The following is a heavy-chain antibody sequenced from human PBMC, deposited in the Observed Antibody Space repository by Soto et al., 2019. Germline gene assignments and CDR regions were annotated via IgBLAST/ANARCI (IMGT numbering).Heavy chain of an antibody. CDR3: ARGIFGSGTANDY. D-gene: IGHD3-10*01. CDR2: INGDGSGT. V-gene: IGHV3-74*01. CDR1: GFTFSGSW. Sequence: EVQLVESGGGLVQPGGSLRLSCAASGFTFSGSWMHWVRQAPGKGLVWVSRINGDGSGTSYADFVKGRFTISRDNAKNTLFLQMNGLRAEGTAVYYCARGIFGSGTANDYRGQGTLVTVSS. J-gene: IGHJ4*02.